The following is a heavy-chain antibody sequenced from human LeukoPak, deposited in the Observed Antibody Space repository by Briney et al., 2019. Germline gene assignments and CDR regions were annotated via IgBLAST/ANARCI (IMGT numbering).Heavy chain of an antibody. Sequence: GGSLRLSCAASGFTFDDYAMHWVRQAPGKGLEWVSGISWNSGSIGYADSVKGRFTISRDNAKNSLYLQMNSLRAEDMALYYCAKGGPADAFDIWGQGTMVTVSS. CDR1: GFTFDDYA. D-gene: IGHD2-2*01. J-gene: IGHJ3*02. CDR3: AKGGPADAFDI. CDR2: ISWNSGSI. V-gene: IGHV3-9*03.